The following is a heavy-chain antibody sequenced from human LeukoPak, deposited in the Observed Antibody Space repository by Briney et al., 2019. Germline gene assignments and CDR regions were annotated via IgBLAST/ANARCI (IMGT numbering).Heavy chain of an antibody. CDR3: AKGEYYDDSSGYPEY. V-gene: IGHV3-30*02. CDR2: IWYDGTTK. J-gene: IGHJ4*02. D-gene: IGHD3-22*01. Sequence: PGGSLRLSCAASGFTFSNCGMHWVRQAPGKGLEWVAVIWYDGTTKYYADSVKGRFTISRDNSKNTLDLQMNGLRAEDTAVYYCAKGEYYDDSSGYPEYWGQGTLVTVSS. CDR1: GFTFSNCG.